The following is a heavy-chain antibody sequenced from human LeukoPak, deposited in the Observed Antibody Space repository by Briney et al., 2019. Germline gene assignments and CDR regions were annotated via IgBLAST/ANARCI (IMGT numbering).Heavy chain of an antibody. J-gene: IGHJ6*02. CDR3: ARRLYDSRYYDMDV. CDR2: IYYSGST. D-gene: IGHD3-22*01. V-gene: IGHV4-59*01. Sequence: SETLSLTCTVSGGSISSYYWSWIRQPPGKGLEWIGYIYYSGSTNSNPSLKSRVTISVDTSKNQFSLKLNSVTAEDTAVYYCARRLYDSRYYDMDVWGQGTTVTVSS. CDR1: GGSISSYY.